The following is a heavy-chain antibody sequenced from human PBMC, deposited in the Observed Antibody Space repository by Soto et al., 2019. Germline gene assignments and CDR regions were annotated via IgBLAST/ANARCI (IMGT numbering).Heavy chain of an antibody. CDR2: IKQDGSEK. J-gene: IGHJ6*03. Sequence: PGGSLRLSCAASEFTFSSYWMSWVRQAPGKRLEWVANIKQDGSEKYYVDSVKGRFTISRDNAKNSLYLQMNSLRAEDTAVYYCARDPLGVVVDYYYYYMDVWGKGTTVTVSS. V-gene: IGHV3-7*01. CDR3: ARDPLGVVVDYYYYYMDV. D-gene: IGHD3-22*01. CDR1: EFTFSSYW.